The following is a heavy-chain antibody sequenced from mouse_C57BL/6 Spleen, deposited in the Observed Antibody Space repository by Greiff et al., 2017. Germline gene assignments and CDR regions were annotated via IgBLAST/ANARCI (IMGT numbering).Heavy chain of an antibody. CDR2: IYPGSGST. V-gene: IGHV1-55*01. Sequence: QVQLQQPGAELVKPGASVKMSCKASGYTFTSYWITWVKQRPGQGLEWIGDIYPGSGSTNYNEKFKCKATLTVDTSSSTAYMQLSSLTSEDSAVYYCARSYGYDTGFAYWGQGTLVTVSA. CDR3: ARSYGYDTGFAY. D-gene: IGHD2-2*01. CDR1: GYTFTSYW. J-gene: IGHJ3*01.